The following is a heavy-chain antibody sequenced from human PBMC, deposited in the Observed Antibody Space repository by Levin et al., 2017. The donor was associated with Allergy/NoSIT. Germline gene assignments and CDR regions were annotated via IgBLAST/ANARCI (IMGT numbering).Heavy chain of an antibody. V-gene: IGHV1-69*06. J-gene: IGHJ6*02. Sequence: SVKVSCKASGGTFSSYAISWVRQAPGQGLEWMGGIIPIFGTANYAQKFQGRVTITADKSTSTAYMELSSLRSEDTAVYYCATPFNPAAKENYYYYYGMDVWGQGTTVTVSS. D-gene: IGHD2-2*01. CDR3: ATPFNPAAKENYYYYYGMDV. CDR2: IIPIFGTA. CDR1: GGTFSSYA.